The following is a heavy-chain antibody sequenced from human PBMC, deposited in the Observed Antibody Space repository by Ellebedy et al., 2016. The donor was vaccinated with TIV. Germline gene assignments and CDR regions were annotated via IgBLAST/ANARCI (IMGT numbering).Heavy chain of an antibody. CDR1: GFTFSSYA. CDR2: LSHDGFNK. V-gene: IGHV3-30-3*01. J-gene: IGHJ5*02. Sequence: GESLKISXAASGFTFSSYAMHWVRQAPAKGLEWVAVLSHDGFNKYYADSVKGRFTISRDNSKNTLYLQMNSLRVEDTALYYCAKDMAYDRFFDHWGQGTLVTVSS. CDR3: AKDMAYDRFFDH. D-gene: IGHD3-22*01.